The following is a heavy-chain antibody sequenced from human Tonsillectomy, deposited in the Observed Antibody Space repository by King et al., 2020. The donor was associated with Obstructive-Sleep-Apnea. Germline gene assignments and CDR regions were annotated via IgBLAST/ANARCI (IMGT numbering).Heavy chain of an antibody. J-gene: IGHJ4*02. V-gene: IGHV3-64*01. Sequence: VQLVESGGGLVQPGGSLRLSCAASGFTFSSSAMHWVRQAPGKGLEFFSAISSNGGSTNYANSVKGRFTISRDNSKNTLYLQMGSLRVEDMAVYYCAGGHNFDYWGPGTLVTVSS. CDR3: AGGHNFDY. D-gene: IGHD3-16*01. CDR2: ISSNGGST. CDR1: GFTFSSSA.